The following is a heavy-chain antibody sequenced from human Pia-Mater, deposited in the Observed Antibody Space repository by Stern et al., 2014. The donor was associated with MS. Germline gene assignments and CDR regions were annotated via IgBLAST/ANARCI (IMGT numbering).Heavy chain of an antibody. CDR1: GGTFSSYA. CDR3: ARDYGMTTTTGAFDI. J-gene: IGHJ3*02. CDR2: IIPIFGTA. V-gene: IGHV1-69*06. Sequence: MQLVESGAEVKTPGSSVKVSCKASGGTFSSYAISWVRQAPGQGLEWMGGIIPIFGTANYAQKFQGRVTITADKSPSTAYMELSSLRSEDTAVYYCARDYGMTTTTGAFDIWGQGTMVTVSS. D-gene: IGHD5-24*01.